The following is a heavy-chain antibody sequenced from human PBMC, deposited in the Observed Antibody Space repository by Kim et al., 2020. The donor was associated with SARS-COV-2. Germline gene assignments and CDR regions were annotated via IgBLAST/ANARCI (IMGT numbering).Heavy chain of an antibody. CDR1: GGSFNGYF. V-gene: IGHV4-34*01. Sequence: SETLSLTCVVYGGSFNGYFWGWIRQPPGEGLEWIGEINYSGTTNYNPSLKSRVTISLDTSKKQFSLKVNSVTAADMAMYYCVRDSTGAGPFIDYWGQGTLVTVSS. D-gene: IGHD6-13*01. CDR3: VRDSTGAGPFIDY. J-gene: IGHJ4*02. CDR2: INYSGTT.